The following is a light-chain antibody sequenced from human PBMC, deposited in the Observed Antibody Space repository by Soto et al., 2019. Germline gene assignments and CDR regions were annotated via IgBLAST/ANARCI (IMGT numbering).Light chain of an antibody. CDR2: WAS. V-gene: IGKV4-1*01. CDR1: QSVLYSSNNKNY. J-gene: IGKJ4*01. Sequence: DIVMTQSPDSLAVSLGERATINCKSSQSVLYSSNNKNYLGWFQQKPGQTPKLLIYWASTRDSGVPDRFSGSGSGTDFTLTINSLQAGDVAVYDCQQCSWHPFTVTFGGGTKVEIK. CDR3: QQCSWHPFTVT.